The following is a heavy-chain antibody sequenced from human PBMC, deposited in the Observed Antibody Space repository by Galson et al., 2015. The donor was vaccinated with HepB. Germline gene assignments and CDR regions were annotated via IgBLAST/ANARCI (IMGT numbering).Heavy chain of an antibody. CDR2: ISSSSSYI. V-gene: IGHV3-21*01. Sequence: SLRLSCAASGFTFSSYSMTWVRQAPGKGLEWVSSISSSSSYIYYADSVKGRFTISRGNAKNSLYLQMNSLRAEDTAVYYCARDHGPSPQYSGSKDYWGQGTLVTVSS. J-gene: IGHJ4*02. CDR1: GFTFSSYS. D-gene: IGHD5-12*01. CDR3: ARDHGPSPQYSGSKDY.